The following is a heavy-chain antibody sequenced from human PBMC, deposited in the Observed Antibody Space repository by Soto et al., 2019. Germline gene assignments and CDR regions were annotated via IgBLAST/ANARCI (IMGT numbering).Heavy chain of an antibody. CDR3: ARDVVFCYGGRSYGAPLYF. V-gene: IGHV3-66*01. J-gene: IGHJ6*04. Sequence: GGSLRLSCAASGFTVSSKYMSWVRQAPGKGLEWVSLIQSGGPTYYADSVKGRFTISRDTSENTVHLQMDSLRAEDTAVYYCARDVVFCYGGRSYGAPLYFRAKGTTVPVSA. CDR2: IQSGGPT. D-gene: IGHD2-15*01. CDR1: GFTVSSKY.